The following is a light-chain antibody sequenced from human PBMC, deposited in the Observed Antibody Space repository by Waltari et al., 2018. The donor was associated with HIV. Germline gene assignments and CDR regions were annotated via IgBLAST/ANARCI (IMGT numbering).Light chain of an antibody. CDR2: GAT. J-gene: IGKJ4*01. CDR3: QQYNHWPLT. Sequence: ETVMTQSPDILSVSPGERPTLSYRASQSVGGDVAWYQQKPGQAPRLLIYGATSRATGIPARFSASGSGTEFILTISSLQSEDFAVYFCQQYNHWPLTFGGGTKVEIK. V-gene: IGKV3-15*01. CDR1: QSVGGD.